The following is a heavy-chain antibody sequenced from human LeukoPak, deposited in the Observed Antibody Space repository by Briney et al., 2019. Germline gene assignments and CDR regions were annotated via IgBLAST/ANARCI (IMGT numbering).Heavy chain of an antibody. Sequence: ASAKVSCKASGYTFTGYYMHWVRQAPGQGLEWMGWINPNSGGTNYAQKFQGRVTMTRDTSISTAYMELSRLRSDDTAVYYCARVKLGITGTAFDYWGQGTLVTVSS. CDR2: INPNSGGT. CDR1: GYTFTGYY. CDR3: ARVKLGITGTAFDY. D-gene: IGHD1-20*01. J-gene: IGHJ4*02. V-gene: IGHV1-2*02.